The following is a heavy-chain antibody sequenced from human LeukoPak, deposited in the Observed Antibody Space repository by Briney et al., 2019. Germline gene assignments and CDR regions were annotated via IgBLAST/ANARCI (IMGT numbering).Heavy chain of an antibody. D-gene: IGHD1-26*01. CDR1: GGSISNAAYH. J-gene: IGHJ4*02. Sequence: KPSETPSLTCTVSGGSISNAAYHWGWIRQPPGKGLEWIGSLYYTGITYYNPSLKSRVTISADTSTNQFSLKVTSVTAADTAVYYCAKLINGSPGDYWGQGTLVTVSS. CDR3: AKLINGSPGDY. V-gene: IGHV4-39*01. CDR2: LYYTGIT.